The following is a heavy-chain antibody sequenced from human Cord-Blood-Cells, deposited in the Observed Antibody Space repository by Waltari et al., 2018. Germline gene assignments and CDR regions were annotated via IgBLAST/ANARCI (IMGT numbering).Heavy chain of an antibody. CDR1: GGSFSGYY. D-gene: IGHD6-6*01. V-gene: IGHV4-34*01. CDR2: INHSGST. Sequence: QVQLQQWGAGLLKPSETLSLTCAVYGGSFSGYYWSWIRQPPGKGLEWIGEINHSGSTNYNPSLKSRVTISVYTSKNQFSLKLSSVTAADTAVYYCARESMGFAFDIWGQGTMVTVSS. J-gene: IGHJ3*02. CDR3: ARESMGFAFDI.